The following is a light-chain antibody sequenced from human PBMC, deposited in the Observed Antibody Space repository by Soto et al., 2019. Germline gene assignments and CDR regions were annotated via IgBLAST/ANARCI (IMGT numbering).Light chain of an antibody. V-gene: IGKV3D-15*01. CDR2: DTS. CDR1: QSVSNK. CDR3: HQYDHWPLT. J-gene: IGKJ4*01. Sequence: EIVLTQSPATLSVSPGERVTLSCRASQSVSNKLAWYQQKPGQAPRLLISDTSTRATGIPARVSGSGSGTEFTLTVSSLQSEDFALYFCHQYDHWPLTFGGGTKVDMK.